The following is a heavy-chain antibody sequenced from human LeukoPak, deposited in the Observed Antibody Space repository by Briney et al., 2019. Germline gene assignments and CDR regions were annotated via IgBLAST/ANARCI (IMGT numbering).Heavy chain of an antibody. D-gene: IGHD3-22*01. CDR3: ARLGYYYDSSGYFDY. V-gene: IGHV3-11*01. J-gene: IGHJ4*02. CDR2: ISSRGSTI. Sequence: GGSLRLSCAASRFTFSDYYMSWIRQAPGKGLEWVSYISSRGSTIYYADSVKGRFTISRDNAKNSLYLQMNSLRAEDTALYYCARLGYYYDSSGYFDYWGQGTLVTVSS. CDR1: RFTFSDYY.